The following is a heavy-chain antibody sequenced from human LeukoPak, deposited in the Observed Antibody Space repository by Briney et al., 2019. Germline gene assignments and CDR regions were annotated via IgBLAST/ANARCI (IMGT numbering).Heavy chain of an antibody. Sequence: SETLSLTCSVSGGSISSFGYYWGWIRQPPGKGLEWIGSMFYSGSTYYNPSLKSRVTISVDTSKNQFSLKLSSVTAADTAVYYCARHRMVRGVKGNWFDPWGQGTLVTVSS. J-gene: IGHJ5*02. CDR2: MFYSGST. CDR3: ARHRMVRGVKGNWFDP. D-gene: IGHD3-10*01. CDR1: GGSISSFGYY. V-gene: IGHV4-39*01.